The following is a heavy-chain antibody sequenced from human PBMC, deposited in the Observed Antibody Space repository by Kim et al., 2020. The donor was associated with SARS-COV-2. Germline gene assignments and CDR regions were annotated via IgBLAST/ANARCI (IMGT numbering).Heavy chain of an antibody. V-gene: IGHV4-39*01. Sequence: SETLSLTCTVSGGSISSSSYYWGWIRQPPGKGLEWIGSIYYSGSTYYNPSLKSRVTISVDTSKNQFSLKLSSVTAADTAVYYCARLVLRDYYYYYYMDVWGKGTTVTVSS. CDR1: GGSISSSSYY. J-gene: IGHJ6*03. CDR3: ARLVLRDYYYYYYMDV. CDR2: IYYSGST. D-gene: IGHD2-8*01.